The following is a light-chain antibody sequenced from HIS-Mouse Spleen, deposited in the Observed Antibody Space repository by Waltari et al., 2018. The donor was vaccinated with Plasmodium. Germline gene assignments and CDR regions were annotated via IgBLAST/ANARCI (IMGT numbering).Light chain of an antibody. J-gene: IGKJ3*01. CDR1: QSVSSN. V-gene: IGKV3-15*01. CDR2: GAS. Sequence: EIVMTQSPAHLPVSPGERATLPCRASQSVSSNLAWYQQKPGQAPRRLIYGASTRATGIPARFSGSGSGTEFTLTISSLQSEDFAVYYGQQYNNWSFTFGPGTKVDIK. CDR3: QQYNNWSFT.